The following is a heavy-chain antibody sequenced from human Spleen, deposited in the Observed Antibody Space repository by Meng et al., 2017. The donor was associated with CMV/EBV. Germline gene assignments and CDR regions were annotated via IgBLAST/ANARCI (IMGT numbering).Heavy chain of an antibody. J-gene: IGHJ6*02. Sequence: GGSLRLSCAASGFTFSSYSMNWVRQAPGKGLEWVSSISSSSSYIYYADSVKGRFTISRDNAKNSLYLQMNSLRAEDTAVYYCARDSPPVAGLGAGVHYYGMDVWGQGTTVTVSS. D-gene: IGHD6-19*01. V-gene: IGHV3-21*01. CDR3: ARDSPPVAGLGAGVHYYGMDV. CDR2: ISSSSSYI. CDR1: GFTFSSYS.